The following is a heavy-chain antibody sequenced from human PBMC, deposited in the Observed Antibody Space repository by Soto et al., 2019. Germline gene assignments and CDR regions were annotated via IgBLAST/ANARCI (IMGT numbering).Heavy chain of an antibody. CDR3: ARGWYCSSNRCYKLNWFDP. J-gene: IGHJ5*02. D-gene: IGHD2-2*01. CDR1: GGTFSSYA. V-gene: IGHV1-69*06. CDR2: IIPIFGTA. Sequence: SVKVSCKASGGTFSSYAISWVRQAPGQGLEWMGGIIPIFGTANYAQKFQGRVTITADKSTSTAYMELSSLRSEDTAVYYCARGWYCSSNRCYKLNWFDPWGQGTLVTVSS.